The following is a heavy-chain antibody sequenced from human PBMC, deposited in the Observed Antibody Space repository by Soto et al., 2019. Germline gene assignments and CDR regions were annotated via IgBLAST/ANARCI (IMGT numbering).Heavy chain of an antibody. Sequence: QVQLQESGPGLVKPSQTLSLTCTVSGGSISSGGYYWSWIRQHPGKGLVWIGYIYYSGSAYYNPXLESRVTISVXXSXNXXSLRLSSVTAADTAXXYCXXXXXXXXXXXXXXXXPXGXGTLVTVSS. CDR2: IYYSGSA. CDR1: GGSISSGGYY. CDR3: XXXXXXXXXXXXXXXXP. V-gene: IGHV4-31*03. J-gene: IGHJ5*02.